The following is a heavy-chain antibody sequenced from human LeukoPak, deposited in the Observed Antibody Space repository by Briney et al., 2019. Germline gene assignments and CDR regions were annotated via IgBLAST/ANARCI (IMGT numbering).Heavy chain of an antibody. J-gene: IGHJ4*02. CDR2: ISSSSSYI. CDR1: GFTFNSYA. Sequence: GGSLRLSCAASGFTFNSYAMSWVRQAPGKGLEWVSSISSSSSYIYYADSVKGRFTISRDNAKNSLYLQMNSLRAEDTAVYYCASTYYDILTGSIPFDYWGQGTLVTVSS. CDR3: ASTYYDILTGSIPFDY. D-gene: IGHD3-9*01. V-gene: IGHV3-21*01.